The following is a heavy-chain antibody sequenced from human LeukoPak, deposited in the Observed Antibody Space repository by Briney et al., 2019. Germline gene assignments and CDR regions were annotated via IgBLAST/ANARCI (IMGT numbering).Heavy chain of an antibody. CDR1: GFTFSSYG. CDR2: ISSSSSYI. J-gene: IGHJ3*02. CDR3: ARDRGNYYDSSGYSGAFDI. V-gene: IGHV3-21*01. Sequence: PGRSLRLSCAASGFTFSSYGMHWVRQAPGKGLEWVSSISSSSSYIYYADSVKGRFTISRDNAKNSLYLQMNSLRAEDTAVYYCARDRGNYYDSSGYSGAFDIWGQGTMVTVSS. D-gene: IGHD3-22*01.